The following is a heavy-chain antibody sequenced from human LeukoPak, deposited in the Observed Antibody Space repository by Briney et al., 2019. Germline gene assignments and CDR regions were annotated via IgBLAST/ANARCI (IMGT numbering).Heavy chain of an antibody. Sequence: ASVKVSCKASGYTFTDYGINWVRQAPGQGPEWMGWISTLYGNKNFAQKFQGRVTMTRDTSTSTVYMELSSLRSEDTAVYYCARDYYDSSGLDYWGQGTLVTVSS. J-gene: IGHJ4*02. D-gene: IGHD3-22*01. CDR2: ISTLYGNK. V-gene: IGHV1-18*01. CDR3: ARDYYDSSGLDY. CDR1: GYTFTDYG.